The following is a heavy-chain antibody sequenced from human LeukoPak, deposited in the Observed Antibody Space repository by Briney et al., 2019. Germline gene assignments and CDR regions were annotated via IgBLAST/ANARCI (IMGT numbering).Heavy chain of an antibody. V-gene: IGHV3-7*03. CDR2: IKQDGSDK. J-gene: IGHJ5*02. D-gene: IGHD3-16*01. CDR1: GFTFSSYA. Sequence: GGSLRLSCAASGFTFSSYAMHWVRQAPGKGLEWVANIKQDGSDKYYVDSVRGRFTVSRDNAKNSLYLQMNTLRAEDTAVYYCARGGTPQVRVAINWFDPWGQGTLVTVSP. CDR3: ARGGTPQVRVAINWFDP.